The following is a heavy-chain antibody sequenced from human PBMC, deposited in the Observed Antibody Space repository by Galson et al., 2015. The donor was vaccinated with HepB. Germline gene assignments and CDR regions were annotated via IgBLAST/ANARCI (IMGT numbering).Heavy chain of an antibody. CDR1: GFTFSGSA. J-gene: IGHJ4*02. V-gene: IGHV3-73*01. CDR3: RTARYDSSGYDFDY. D-gene: IGHD3-22*01. Sequence: SLRLSCAASGFTFSGSAMHWVRQASGKGLEWVGRIRSKANSYATAYAASVKGRFTISRDDSKNTAYLQMNSLKTEDTAVYYCRTARYDSSGYDFDYWGQGTLVTVSS. CDR2: IRSKANSYAT.